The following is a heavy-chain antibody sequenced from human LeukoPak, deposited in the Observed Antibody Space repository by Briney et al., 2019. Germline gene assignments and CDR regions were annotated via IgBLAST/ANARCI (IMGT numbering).Heavy chain of an antibody. V-gene: IGHV3-23*01. CDR1: RFIFSSYA. Sequence: GGSLRLSCAASRFIFSSYAMSWARQAPGKGLEWVSTISGSGDDTYYADSVKGRFTISRDNSKNTLYLQMNGLRAEDTAVYYCAKFRSPIAVAGNAIDCWGQGTLVTVSS. CDR2: ISGSGDDT. J-gene: IGHJ4*02. CDR3: AKFRSPIAVAGNAIDC. D-gene: IGHD6-19*01.